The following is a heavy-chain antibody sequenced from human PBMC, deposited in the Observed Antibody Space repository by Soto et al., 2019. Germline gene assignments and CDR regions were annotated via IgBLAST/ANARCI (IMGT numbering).Heavy chain of an antibody. D-gene: IGHD6-19*01. J-gene: IGHJ4*02. CDR3: SRLSNGRPGDF. CDR2: IYYTGNT. CDR1: GGSISNSNYH. Sequence: QPQLQESGPGLLKPSETLSLTCTVSGGSISNSNYHWGWSRQPPGKGLEWIGSIYYTGNTYYNPSRKSRVTISMDTSKNQFSLTLSSVTAEDTAVYYCSRLSNGRPGDFWGQGTLVTVSS. V-gene: IGHV4-39*01.